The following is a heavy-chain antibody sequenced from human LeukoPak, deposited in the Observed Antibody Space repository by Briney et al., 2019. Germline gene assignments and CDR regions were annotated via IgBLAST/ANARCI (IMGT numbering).Heavy chain of an antibody. D-gene: IGHD3-10*01. CDR2: IKSKTDGGTT. CDR1: GFTFSNAW. J-gene: IGHJ5*02. Sequence: GGSLRLSCAASGFTFSNAWMSWVRQAPGKGLEWVGRIKSKTDGGTTDYAAPVKGRFTISRDDSKNTLYLQMNSLKTEDTAVYYCTILGGLSGGFDPWGQGTLVTVSS. V-gene: IGHV3-15*01. CDR3: TILGGLSGGFDP.